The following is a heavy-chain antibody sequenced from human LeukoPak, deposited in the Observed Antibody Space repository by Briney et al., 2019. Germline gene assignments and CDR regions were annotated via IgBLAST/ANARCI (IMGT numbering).Heavy chain of an antibody. CDR3: ARRSYGGNSGRYWYFDV. CDR2: ISYSGST. Sequence: PSETLSLTCTVSGGSIGSTTYYWNWIRQPPGKGLEWIGYISYSGSTSYNPSLKSRTTMSLDTSKNQFSLNLYSVTTADSAVYFCARRSYGGNSGRYWYFDVWGRGTLVTVSS. D-gene: IGHD4-23*01. CDR1: GGSIGSTTYY. V-gene: IGHV4-61*01. J-gene: IGHJ2*01.